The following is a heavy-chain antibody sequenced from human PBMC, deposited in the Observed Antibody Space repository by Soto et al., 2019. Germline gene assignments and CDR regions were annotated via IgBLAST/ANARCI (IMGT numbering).Heavy chain of an antibody. CDR3: ASLEWESTGYADY. Sequence: PVGSLRLSCAASGFTFGSNWMSWVCQAPGKGLERVANIKRDGSEKYYVDSVKSRFTISRDNSKNTLYLQMNSLRADDTAVYYCASLEWESTGYADYWGQGTLVTVSS. J-gene: IGHJ4*02. D-gene: IGHD3-3*01. CDR1: GFTFGSNW. V-gene: IGHV3-7*03. CDR2: IKRDGSEK.